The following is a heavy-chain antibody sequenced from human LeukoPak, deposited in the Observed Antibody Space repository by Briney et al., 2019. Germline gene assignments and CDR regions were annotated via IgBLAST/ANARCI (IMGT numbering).Heavy chain of an antibody. V-gene: IGHV4-34*01. CDR3: ASGIRDD. CDR2: INHSGST. CDR1: GGSFSGYY. J-gene: IGHJ4*02. Sequence: SETLSLTCAVYGGSFSGYYWSWIRQPPGKGPEWIGEINHSGSTNYNPSLKSRVTISADTSQNQFSLRLTSVTAADTAVYYCASGIRDDWGQGTLVTVSS.